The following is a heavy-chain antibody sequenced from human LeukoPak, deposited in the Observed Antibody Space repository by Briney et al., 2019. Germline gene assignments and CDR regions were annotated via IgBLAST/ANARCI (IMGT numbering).Heavy chain of an antibody. D-gene: IGHD1-7*01. CDR1: GGTFSSYA. J-gene: IGHJ4*02. CDR2: INPNSGGT. V-gene: IGHV1-69*04. CDR3: ATGTMFDY. Sequence: ASVKVSCKASGGTFSSYAISWVRQAPGQGLEWMGWINPNSGGTNYAQKFQGRVTMTEDTSTDTAYMELSSLRSEDTAVCYCATGTMFDYWGQGTLVTVSS.